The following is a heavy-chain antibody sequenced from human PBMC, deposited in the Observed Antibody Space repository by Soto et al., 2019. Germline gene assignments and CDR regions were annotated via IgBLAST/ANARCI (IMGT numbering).Heavy chain of an antibody. CDR3: AHSGRATAAGKNYYYYYYMDV. J-gene: IGHJ6*03. CDR2: IYWDDDK. Sequence: SGPTLVNPTQTLTLPCTFSGFSLRTSGVGVGWIRQPPGKALGWLALIYWDDDKRYSPSLKSRLTITKDTSKNQVVLTMTNMDPVDTATYYCAHSGRATAAGKNYYYYYYMDVWGKGTTVTVSS. V-gene: IGHV2-5*02. D-gene: IGHD6-13*01. CDR1: GFSLRTSGVG.